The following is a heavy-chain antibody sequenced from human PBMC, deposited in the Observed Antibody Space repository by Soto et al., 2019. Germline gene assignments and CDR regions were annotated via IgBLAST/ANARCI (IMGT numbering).Heavy chain of an antibody. CDR1: GYTFTWYT. D-gene: IGHD4-17*01. J-gene: IGHJ1*01. Sequence: ASVKVSCKASGYTFTWYTIHWVRQAPGQRLEWMGWINAGNDYTKYSQKFQGAVTITRDTSASTAYMEPSSLRSEDTSVYYCARTRSTVSAEYFQYWGQGTLVTVSS. V-gene: IGHV1-3*01. CDR2: INAGNDYT. CDR3: ARTRSTVSAEYFQY.